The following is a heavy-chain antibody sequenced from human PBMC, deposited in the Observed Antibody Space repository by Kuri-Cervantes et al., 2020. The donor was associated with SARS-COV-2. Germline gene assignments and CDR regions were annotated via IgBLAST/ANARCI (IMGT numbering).Heavy chain of an antibody. V-gene: IGHV1-69*04. CDR1: GGTFSSYA. CDR3: ARDNYYDSSGYWGRGYYYYGMDG. D-gene: IGHD3-22*01. CDR2: IIPILGIA. J-gene: IGHJ6*01. Sequence: SVKVSCKASGGTFSSYAISWVRQAPGQGLEWMGRIIPILGIANYAQKFQGRVTITADKSTSTAYMELSSLRSEDTAVYYCARDNYYDSSGYWGRGYYYYGMDGWGQGTTVTVSS.